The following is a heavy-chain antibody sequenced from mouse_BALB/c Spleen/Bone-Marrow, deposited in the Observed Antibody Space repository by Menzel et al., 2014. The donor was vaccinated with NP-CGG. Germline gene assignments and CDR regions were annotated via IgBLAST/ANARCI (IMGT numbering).Heavy chain of an antibody. V-gene: IGHV14-3*02. CDR2: IDTAYGNT. D-gene: IGHD2-1*01. CDR1: GFNIKDTY. Sequence: VQLQQSGAELVMPGASVKLSCTASGFNIKDTYMNWVKQRPEQGLEWIGRIDTAYGNTKYDPKFQGKATITADTSSNTAYLQLSSLTSEDTAVYYCAREYYGNYAWYFDVWGAGTTVTVSS. J-gene: IGHJ1*01. CDR3: AREYYGNYAWYFDV.